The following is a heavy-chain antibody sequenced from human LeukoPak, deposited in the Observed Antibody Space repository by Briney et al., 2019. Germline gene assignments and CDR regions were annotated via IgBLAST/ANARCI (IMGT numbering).Heavy chain of an antibody. D-gene: IGHD3-22*01. Sequence: KTSETLSLTCAVYGGSFSGYYWSWIRQTPGKGLEWIGEINHSGSTNYNPSLKSRVTISVDTSKNQFSLKLSSVTAADTAVYYCARGEPHYYYDSSGYYYPWGQGTLVTVSS. J-gene: IGHJ5*02. CDR2: INHSGST. CDR3: ARGEPHYYYDSSGYYYP. V-gene: IGHV4-34*01. CDR1: GGSFSGYY.